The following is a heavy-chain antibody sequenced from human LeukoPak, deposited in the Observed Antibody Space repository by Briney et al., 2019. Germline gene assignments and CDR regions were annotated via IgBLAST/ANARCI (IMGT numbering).Heavy chain of an antibody. V-gene: IGHV1-8*03. CDR3: ARAPSPYYYDSSAYYSDY. J-gene: IGHJ4*02. CDR1: GYTFTSYY. Sequence: GASVKVSCKASGYTFTSYYMHWVRQATGQGLEWLGWMNPYTHKTGYAQKFQGRVTFTGDTSIRTAYMEVSNLTSEDTAVYYCARAPSPYYYDSSAYYSDYWGQGTLVTVSS. CDR2: MNPYTHKT. D-gene: IGHD3-22*01.